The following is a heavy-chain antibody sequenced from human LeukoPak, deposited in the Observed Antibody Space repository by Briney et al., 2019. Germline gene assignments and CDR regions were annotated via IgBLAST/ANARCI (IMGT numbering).Heavy chain of an antibody. CDR1: AGSSNTYG. CDR3: VREVVAAMGLGYYYGMDV. CDR2: IIPIFGTA. D-gene: IGHD2-15*01. V-gene: IGHV1-69*13. J-gene: IGHJ6*02. Sequence: SVKVSCKASAGSSNTYGISWVRQAPGQGLEWMGGIIPIFGTANYAQKFQGRVTITADESTSTAYMELSSLRSEDTAVYYCVREVVAAMGLGYYYGMDVWGQGTTVTVSS.